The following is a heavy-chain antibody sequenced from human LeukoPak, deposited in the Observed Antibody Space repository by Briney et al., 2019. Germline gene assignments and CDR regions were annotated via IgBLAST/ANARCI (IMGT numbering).Heavy chain of an antibody. J-gene: IGHJ4*02. D-gene: IGHD6-13*01. CDR1: GGSISSGSYY. Sequence: SQTLSLTCTVSGGSISSGSYYWSWIRQPAGKGLEWIGRIYTSGSTNYNPSLKSRVTISVDTSKNQFSLKLSFVTAADTAVYYCARLVAAAGTRCFDYWGQGTLVTVSS. V-gene: IGHV4-61*02. CDR3: ARLVAAAGTRCFDY. CDR2: IYTSGST.